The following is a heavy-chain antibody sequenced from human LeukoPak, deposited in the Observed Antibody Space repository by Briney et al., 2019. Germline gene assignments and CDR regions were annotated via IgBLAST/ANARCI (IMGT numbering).Heavy chain of an antibody. CDR2: IIPILGIA. J-gene: IGHJ5*02. V-gene: IGHV1-69*04. Sequence: SVKVSCKASGGTFSSYAISWVRQAPGQGLEWMERIIPILGIANYAQKFQGRVTITADKSTSTAYMELSSLRSEDTAVYYCARCLLTGTTSWFDPWGQGTLVAVSS. CDR1: GGTFSSYA. D-gene: IGHD1-1*01. CDR3: ARCLLTGTTSWFDP.